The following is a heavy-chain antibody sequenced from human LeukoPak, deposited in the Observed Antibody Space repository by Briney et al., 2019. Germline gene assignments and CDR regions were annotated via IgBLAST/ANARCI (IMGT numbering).Heavy chain of an antibody. Sequence: SETLSLTCADSGGSISSGGYSWSWIRQPPGKGLVRIGYIYHSGSTYYNPSLKSRVTISVDRSKNQFSLKLSSVTAADTAVYYCARTSIAARRANAFDIWGQGTMVTVSS. V-gene: IGHV4-30-2*01. CDR2: IYHSGST. J-gene: IGHJ3*02. CDR1: GGSISSGGYS. CDR3: ARTSIAARRANAFDI. D-gene: IGHD6-6*01.